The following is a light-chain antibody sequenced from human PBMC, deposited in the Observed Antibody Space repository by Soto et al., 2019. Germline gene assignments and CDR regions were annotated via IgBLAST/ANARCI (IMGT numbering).Light chain of an antibody. J-gene: IGKJ2*01. CDR3: QQRSSWPYT. CDR1: QSVSSF. Sequence: EIVLTQSPATLSLSPGERATLSCRASQSVSSFLAWYQHKPGQAPRLLIYDASNRATGIPARFSGSGSGIDFTLTISSLEPEDFAVYYCQQRSSWPYTFGQGTKLEIK. V-gene: IGKV3-11*01. CDR2: DAS.